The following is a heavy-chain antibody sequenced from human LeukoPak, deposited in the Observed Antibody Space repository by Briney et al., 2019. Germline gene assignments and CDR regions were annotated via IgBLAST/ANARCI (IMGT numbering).Heavy chain of an antibody. V-gene: IGHV4-4*07. D-gene: IGHD6-13*01. Sequence: SETLSLTCTVSGGSISSYYWSWIRQPAGKGLEWIGRIYTSGSTNYNPSLESRVTMSVDTSKNQFSLKLSSVTAADTAVYYCARGSQAAAVAANWFDPWGQGTLVTVSS. J-gene: IGHJ5*02. CDR2: IYTSGST. CDR3: ARGSQAAAVAANWFDP. CDR1: GGSISSYY.